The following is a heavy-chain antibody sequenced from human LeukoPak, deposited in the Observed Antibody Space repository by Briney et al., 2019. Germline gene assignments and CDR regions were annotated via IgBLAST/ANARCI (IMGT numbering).Heavy chain of an antibody. CDR3: AEGVYDY. J-gene: IGHJ4*02. Sequence: SETLSLTCTVSGGSISSYYWSWIRQPPGKGLEWIGYIYYSGSTNYNPSLKSRVTISVDTSKNQFSLKLSSVTAADTAVYYCAEGVYDYWGQGTLVTVSS. V-gene: IGHV4-59*01. CDR1: GGSISSYY. CDR2: IYYSGST.